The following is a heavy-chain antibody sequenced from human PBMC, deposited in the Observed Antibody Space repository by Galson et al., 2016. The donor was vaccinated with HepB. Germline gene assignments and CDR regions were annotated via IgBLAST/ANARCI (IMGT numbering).Heavy chain of an antibody. D-gene: IGHD3-3*01. CDR1: GGTFNSYA. CDR3: ARGPPRAGPVGYYNGMDV. CDR2: IIPILGTT. Sequence: SVKVSCKASGGTFNSYAISWVRQAPGQGLEWMGGIIPILGTTNYAQKFQDRVTITADESTSTAYMELSSLRSEDTAVYYCARGPPRAGPVGYYNGMDVWGQGTTVSVSS. J-gene: IGHJ6*02. V-gene: IGHV1-69*13.